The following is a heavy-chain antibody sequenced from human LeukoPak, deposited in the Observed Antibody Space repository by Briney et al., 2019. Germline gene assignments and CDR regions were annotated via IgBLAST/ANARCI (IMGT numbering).Heavy chain of an antibody. CDR2: IYHSGST. J-gene: IGHJ6*03. CDR1: GGSISSSNW. Sequence: SEALSLPCAVSGGSISSSNWWSWVRQPPGKGLEWIGEIYHSGSTNYNPSLKSRVTISVDKSKNQFSLKLSSVTAADTAVYYCARAGPPRYNWNDPPYYYYMDVWGKGTTVTVSS. CDR3: ARAGPPRYNWNDPPYYYYMDV. V-gene: IGHV4-4*02. D-gene: IGHD1-20*01.